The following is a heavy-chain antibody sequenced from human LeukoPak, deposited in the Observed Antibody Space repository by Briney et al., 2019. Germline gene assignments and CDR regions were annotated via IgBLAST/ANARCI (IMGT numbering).Heavy chain of an antibody. CDR3: AKDGGIYSSRGNWFDP. D-gene: IGHD6-13*01. CDR2: IRYDGSNK. J-gene: IGHJ5*02. CDR1: GFTFSSYG. Sequence: GGSLRLSCAASGFTFSSYGMHWVRQAPGKGLEWVAFIRYDGSNKYYADSVKGRFTISRDNSKNTLYLQMNSLRAEDTAVYYCAKDGGIYSSRGNWFDPWGQGTLVTVSS. V-gene: IGHV3-30*02.